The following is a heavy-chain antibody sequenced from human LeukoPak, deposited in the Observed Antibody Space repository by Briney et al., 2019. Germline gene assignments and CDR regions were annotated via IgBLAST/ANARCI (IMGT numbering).Heavy chain of an antibody. D-gene: IGHD5-18*01. V-gene: IGHV4-39*01. Sequence: SETLSLTCTVSGGSISSSSYYWGWIRQPPGKGLEWSGSIYYSGSTYYNPSLKSRVTISVDTSKNQFSLKLSSVTAADTAVYYCARNRGYSYGYDYWGQGTLVTVSS. J-gene: IGHJ4*02. CDR1: GGSISSSSYY. CDR3: ARNRGYSYGYDY. CDR2: IYYSGST.